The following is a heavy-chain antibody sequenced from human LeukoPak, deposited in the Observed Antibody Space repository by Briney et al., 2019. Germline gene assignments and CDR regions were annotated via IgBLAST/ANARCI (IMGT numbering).Heavy chain of an antibody. CDR1: GGSISSYY. D-gene: IGHD3-10*01. CDR2: IYYSGST. J-gene: IGHJ4*02. CDR3: ARVDPRMVRGVIAFDY. V-gene: IGHV4-59*01. Sequence: PSETLSLTCTVSGGSISSYYWSWIRQPPGKGLEWIGYIYYSGSTNYNPSLKSRVTISVDTPKNQFSLKLSSVTAADTAVYYCARVDPRMVRGVIAFDYWGQGTLVTVSS.